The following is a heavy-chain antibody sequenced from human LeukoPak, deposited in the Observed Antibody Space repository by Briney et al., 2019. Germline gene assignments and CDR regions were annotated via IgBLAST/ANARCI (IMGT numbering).Heavy chain of an antibody. CDR1: GFTFSNYA. CDR2: ITARADST. CDR3: AKTYMWSIDAFHI. D-gene: IGHD2-8*02. Sequence: GGSLRLSCAASGFTFSNYAMSWVRQAPGKGLEWVSGITARADSTYYADSVKGRVTISRDNSKNTLFLQLNRLRAEDAAVYYCAKTYMWSIDAFHIWGQGTMVTVSS. J-gene: IGHJ3*02. V-gene: IGHV3-23*01.